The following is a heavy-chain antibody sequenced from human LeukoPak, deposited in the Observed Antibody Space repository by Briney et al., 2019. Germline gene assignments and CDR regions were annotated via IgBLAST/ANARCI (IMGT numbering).Heavy chain of an antibody. V-gene: IGHV3-48*04. J-gene: IGHJ4*02. Sequence: QPGGSLRLSCAASGFTFSSYWMSWVRQAPGKGLEWLSYISSGRGRSTIYYADSVKGRFSISRDNAKNILYLQINSLRAEDTAVYYCARDLKVEDNSGYYAFDYWGQGTLVTVSS. CDR2: ISSGRGRSTI. CDR3: ARDLKVEDNSGYYAFDY. D-gene: IGHD3-22*01. CDR1: GFTFSSYW.